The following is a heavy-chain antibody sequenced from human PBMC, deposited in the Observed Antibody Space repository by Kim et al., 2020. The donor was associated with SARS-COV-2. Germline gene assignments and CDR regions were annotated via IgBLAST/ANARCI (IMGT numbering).Heavy chain of an antibody. CDR3: AKGARPDYYDSSGYYSPLFDY. V-gene: IGHV3-30*18. CDR1: GFTFSSYG. CDR2: ISYDGSNK. J-gene: IGHJ4*02. D-gene: IGHD3-22*01. Sequence: GGSLRLSCAASGFTFSSYGMHWVRQAPGKGLEWVAVISYDGSNKYYADSVKGRFTISRDNSKNTLYLQMNSLRAEDTAVYYCAKGARPDYYDSSGYYSPLFDYWGQGTLVTVSS.